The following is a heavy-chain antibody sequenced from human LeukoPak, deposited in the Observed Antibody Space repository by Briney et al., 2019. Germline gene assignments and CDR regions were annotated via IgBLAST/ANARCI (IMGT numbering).Heavy chain of an antibody. D-gene: IGHD3-22*01. CDR3: ARSNEPTSGYYYVSGNWFDP. J-gene: IGHJ5*02. CDR1: GGSISSGSYY. V-gene: IGHV4-61*02. Sequence: SQTLSLTCTVSGGSISSGSYYWSRIRQPAGKGLEWIGRIYTSGSTNYNPSLKSRVTISVDTSKNQFSLKLSSVTAADTAVYYCARSNEPTSGYYYVSGNWFDPWGQGTLVTVSS. CDR2: IYTSGST.